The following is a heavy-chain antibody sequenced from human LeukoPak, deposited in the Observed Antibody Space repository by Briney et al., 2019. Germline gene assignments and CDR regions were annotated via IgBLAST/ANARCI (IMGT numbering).Heavy chain of an antibody. CDR3: ASDGGDQPNKNLHY. J-gene: IGHJ4*02. CDR1: GFXFSSYW. Sequence: PGGSLRLSCAASGFXFSSYWITWVRQAPGKGLEWVANIKEDGSDKYYVDSVKGRFTISRDNAKNSLFLQMNSLRADDTAVYYCASDGGDQPNKNLHYWGQGTLVTVSS. V-gene: IGHV3-7*04. D-gene: IGHD4-17*01. CDR2: IKEDGSDK.